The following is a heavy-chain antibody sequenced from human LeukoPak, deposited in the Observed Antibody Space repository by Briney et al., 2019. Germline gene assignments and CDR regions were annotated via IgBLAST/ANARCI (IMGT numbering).Heavy chain of an antibody. J-gene: IGHJ4*02. Sequence: GGSLRLSCAASGLTFSTYWMSWVRQAPRKGLEWVANIKQDGSEKYYVDSVKGRFTISRDNAKNSLYLQMNSLRAEDTAVYYCATSSSGWYGDYWGQGTLVTVSS. CDR2: IKQDGSEK. V-gene: IGHV3-7*01. CDR3: ATSSSGWYGDY. CDR1: GLTFSTYW. D-gene: IGHD6-19*01.